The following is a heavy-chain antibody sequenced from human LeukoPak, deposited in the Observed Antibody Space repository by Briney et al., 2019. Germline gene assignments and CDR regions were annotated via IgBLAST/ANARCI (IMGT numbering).Heavy chain of an antibody. D-gene: IGHD1-26*01. J-gene: IGHJ4*02. V-gene: IGHV3-48*01. CDR2: ISSSSSTI. CDR1: GFTFSSYS. CDR3: ANNFRHSGRYYGFDY. Sequence: QPGGSLRLSCAASGFTFSSYSMNWVRQAPGKGLEWVSYISSSSSTIYYADSVKGRFTISRDNAKNSLYLQMNSLRAEDTAVYYCANNFRHSGRYYGFDYWGQAALVTVSS.